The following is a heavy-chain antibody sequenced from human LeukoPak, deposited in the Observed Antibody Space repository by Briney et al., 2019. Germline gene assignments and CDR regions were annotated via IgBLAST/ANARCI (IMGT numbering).Heavy chain of an antibody. CDR2: IYPDDSDA. V-gene: IGHV5-51*01. D-gene: IGHD3-10*01. Sequence: GESLRISCETSGYSFTTYWIGWVRQVPGAGLGWVGAIYPDDSDARYSPPFQGQVIISADKSVRTAYLQWTSLKASDAAIYYCARQRRASASVNYFDPWGQGTLVTVSS. J-gene: IGHJ5*02. CDR1: GYSFTTYW. CDR3: ARQRRASASVNYFDP.